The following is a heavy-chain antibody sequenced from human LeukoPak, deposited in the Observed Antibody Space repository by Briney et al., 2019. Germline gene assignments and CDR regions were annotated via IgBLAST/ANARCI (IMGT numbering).Heavy chain of an antibody. D-gene: IGHD3-10*01. V-gene: IGHV4-30-4*01. CDR3: AREGVIRGGFDY. CDR1: GGSISSGDYY. CDR2: IYYSGST. Sequence: SETLSLTCTVSGGSISSGDYYWSWIRQPPGKGLEWIGYIYYSGSTYYNPSLKSRVTISVDTSKNQFSLKLSSVTAADTAAYYCAREGVIRGGFDYWGQGTLVTVSS. J-gene: IGHJ4*02.